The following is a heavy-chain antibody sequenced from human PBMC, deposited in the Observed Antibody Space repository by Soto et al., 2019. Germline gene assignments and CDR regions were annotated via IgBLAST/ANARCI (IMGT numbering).Heavy chain of an antibody. CDR1: GFTFSSYA. Sequence: GGSLRLSCAASGFTFSSYAMHLVRQAPGKGLEYVSAISSNGGSTYYADSVKGRFTISRDNSKNTLYLQMSSLRAEDTAVYYCVKIDSGPADYWGQGTLVTVSS. CDR2: ISSNGGST. D-gene: IGHD5-12*01. J-gene: IGHJ4*02. V-gene: IGHV3-64D*08. CDR3: VKIDSGPADY.